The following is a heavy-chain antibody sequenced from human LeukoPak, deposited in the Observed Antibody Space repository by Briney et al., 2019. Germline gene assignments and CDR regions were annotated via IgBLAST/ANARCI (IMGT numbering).Heavy chain of an antibody. J-gene: IGHJ4*02. V-gene: IGHV4-38-2*02. CDR3: AREMATMYFDY. CDR1: GYSISSGYY. D-gene: IGHD5-24*01. CDR2: IYHSGST. Sequence: PSETLSLTCTVSGYSISSGYYWGWIRQPPGKGLEWIGSIYHSGSTYYNPSLKSRVTISVDTSKNQFSLKLSSVTAADTAVYYCAREMATMYFDYWGQGTLVTVSS.